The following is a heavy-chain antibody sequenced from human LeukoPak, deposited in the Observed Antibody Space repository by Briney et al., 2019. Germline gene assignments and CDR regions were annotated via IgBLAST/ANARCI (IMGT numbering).Heavy chain of an antibody. J-gene: IGHJ5*02. Sequence: SETLSLTCAVSGGSISSGGYSWSWIRQPPGKGLEWIGRIYTSGSTNYNPSLKSRVTMSVDASKNQFSLKLSSVTAADTAVYYCARDLIVGAEKYNWFDPWGQGTLVTVSS. V-gene: IGHV4-61*02. D-gene: IGHD1-26*01. CDR1: GGSISSGGYS. CDR3: ARDLIVGAEKYNWFDP. CDR2: IYTSGST.